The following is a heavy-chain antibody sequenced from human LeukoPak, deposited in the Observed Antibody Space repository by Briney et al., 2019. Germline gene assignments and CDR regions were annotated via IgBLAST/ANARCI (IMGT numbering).Heavy chain of an antibody. V-gene: IGHV4-34*01. J-gene: IGHJ4*02. CDR1: GGSFSGYY. Sequence: PSETLSLTCAVYGGSFSGYYWSWIRQPPGKGLEWIGEINHSGSTNYNPSLKSRVTISVDTSKNQFSLKLSSVTAADTAVYYCARRFPPNYYGSGSYYKRLGYFDYWGQGTLVTVSS. CDR2: INHSGST. D-gene: IGHD3-10*01. CDR3: ARRFPPNYYGSGSYYKRLGYFDY.